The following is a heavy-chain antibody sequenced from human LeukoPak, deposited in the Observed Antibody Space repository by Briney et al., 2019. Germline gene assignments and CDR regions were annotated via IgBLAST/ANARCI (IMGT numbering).Heavy chain of an antibody. CDR3: ARDLPLYDSSGYYDY. CDR2: IIPIFGTA. V-gene: IGHV1-69*13. J-gene: IGHJ4*02. Sequence: ASVKVSCKASGYTFTSYGISWVRQAPGQGLEWMGGIIPIFGTANYAQKFQGRVTITADESTSTAYMELSSLRSEDTAVYYCARDLPLYDSSGYYDYWGQGTLVIVSS. D-gene: IGHD3-22*01. CDR1: GYTFTSYG.